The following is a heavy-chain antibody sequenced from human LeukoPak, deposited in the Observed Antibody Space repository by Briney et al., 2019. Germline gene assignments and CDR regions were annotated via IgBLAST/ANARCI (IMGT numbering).Heavy chain of an antibody. CDR1: AFSLSIYG. CDR3: ARDTGDYGDLDAIDM. J-gene: IGHJ3*02. Sequence: PGGSLRLSCAPSAFSLSIYGINWVRQAPGKGLEWVSYISSSSSSVYYADSVKGRFTISRGNVKNSLYLQMNSLRDEDTAMYYCARDTGDYGDLDAIDMWGQGTMVTVSA. D-gene: IGHD4-17*01. CDR2: ISSSSSSV. V-gene: IGHV3-48*02.